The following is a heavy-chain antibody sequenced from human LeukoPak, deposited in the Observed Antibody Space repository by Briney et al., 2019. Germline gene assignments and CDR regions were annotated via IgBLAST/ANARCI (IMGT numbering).Heavy chain of an antibody. V-gene: IGHV1-58*02. Sequence: ASVKVSCKASGFTFTSSAMQWVRQARGQRLEGIGWIVVGSGNTNYAQKFQERVTITRDMSTSTAYMELSSLRSEDTAVYYCAADLVVGATAVFDYWGQGTLVTVSS. CDR1: GFTFTSSA. D-gene: IGHD1-26*01. J-gene: IGHJ4*02. CDR3: AADLVVGATAVFDY. CDR2: IVVGSGNT.